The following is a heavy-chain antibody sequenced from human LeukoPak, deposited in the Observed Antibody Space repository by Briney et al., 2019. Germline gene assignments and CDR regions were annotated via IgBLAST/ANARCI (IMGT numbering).Heavy chain of an antibody. J-gene: IGHJ3*02. Sequence: PSETLSLTCTVSGGSISSGDYYWSWIRQPPGKGLEWIGYIYYSGSTYYNPSLKSRVTISVDTSKNQFSLKLSSVTAADTAVYYCARDTPPHDAFDIWGQGTMVTVSS. CDR3: ARDTPPHDAFDI. CDR2: IYYSGST. V-gene: IGHV4-30-4*01. CDR1: GGSISSGDYY.